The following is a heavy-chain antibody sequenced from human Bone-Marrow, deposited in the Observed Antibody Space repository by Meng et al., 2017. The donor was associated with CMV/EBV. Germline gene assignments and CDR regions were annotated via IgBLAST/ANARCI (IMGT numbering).Heavy chain of an antibody. D-gene: IGHD2-2*01. Sequence: KVSCKGSGYSFSSYWIAWVRQMPGKGLEWMGIIYPGDSDTRYRPSFQGQVTISADKSISTAYLQWSSLKASDTAMYYCARHGGWYQLPDRYWGQGTLVTVSS. V-gene: IGHV5-51*01. J-gene: IGHJ4*02. CDR2: IYPGDSDT. CDR3: ARHGGWYQLPDRY. CDR1: GYSFSSYW.